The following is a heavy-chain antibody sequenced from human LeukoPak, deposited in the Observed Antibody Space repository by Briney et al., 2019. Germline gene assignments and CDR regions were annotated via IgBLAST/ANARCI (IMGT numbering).Heavy chain of an antibody. CDR1: GFTFSSYA. D-gene: IGHD3-10*01. CDR3: ARVKDGSGSYGNDY. CDR2: ISGSGGST. V-gene: IGHV3-23*01. J-gene: IGHJ4*02. Sequence: GGSLRLSCAASGFTFSSYAMSWVRQAPGKGLEWVSAISGSGGSTYYADSVKGRFTISRDNSKNTLHLQMNSLRAEDTAVYYCARVKDGSGSYGNDYWGQGTLVTVSS.